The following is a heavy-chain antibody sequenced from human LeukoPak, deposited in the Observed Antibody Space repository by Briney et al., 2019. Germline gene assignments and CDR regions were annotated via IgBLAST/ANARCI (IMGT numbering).Heavy chain of an antibody. D-gene: IGHD6-13*01. CDR2: INHSGST. V-gene: IGHV4-34*01. Sequence: SETLSLTCAVYGGSISGYYWSWIRQPPGKGLEWIGEINHSGSTNYNPSLKSRVTISVDTSKNQFSLKLSSVTAADTAVYYCARGPRPYSSSWYDYWGQGTLVTVSS. CDR1: GGSISGYY. CDR3: ARGPRPYSSSWYDY. J-gene: IGHJ4*02.